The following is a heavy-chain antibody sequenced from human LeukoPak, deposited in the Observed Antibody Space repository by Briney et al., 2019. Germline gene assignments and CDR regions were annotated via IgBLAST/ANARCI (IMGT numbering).Heavy chain of an antibody. CDR1: GFTFSSYW. CDR3: TRPDYYRGAESYGGDY. J-gene: IGHJ4*02. D-gene: IGHD3-10*01. Sequence: GGSLRLSCAASGFTFSSYWMHWVRQAPGKGLVWVSRINIDGSSTSYADSVRGRFTISRDNAKNTLYLQMNSLRADDTAVYYCTRPDYYRGAESYGGDYWGQGTLVTVSS. CDR2: INIDGSST. V-gene: IGHV3-74*01.